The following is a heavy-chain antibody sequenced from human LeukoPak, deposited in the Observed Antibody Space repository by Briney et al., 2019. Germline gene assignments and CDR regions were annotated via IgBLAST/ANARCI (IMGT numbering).Heavy chain of an antibody. V-gene: IGHV3-23*01. J-gene: IGHJ4*02. CDR2: ISGSGGTT. CDR3: ARWGGSRWHDFDY. Sequence: GGSLRLSCAVSGFTFSSYAISWVRQAPGKGLEWVSGISGSGGTTYYADSVKGRFTISREDSKNTVYLQMISLRGEDTAVYFCARWGGSRWHDFDYWGQGTLVTVSS. CDR1: GFTFSSYA. D-gene: IGHD6-13*01.